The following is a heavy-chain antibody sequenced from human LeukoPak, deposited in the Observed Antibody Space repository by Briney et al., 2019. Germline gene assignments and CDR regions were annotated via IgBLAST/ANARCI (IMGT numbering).Heavy chain of an antibody. J-gene: IGHJ5*02. V-gene: IGHV4-31*03. Sequence: PSQTLSLTCTVSGDSISRGGYYWRWIRQHPGKGLEWIGYTFYSGSTYYNPSLKSRVNISVDTSKNQFSLKLSSVTAADTAVYYCARDLRGIRGVGSNWFDPWGQGTLVTVSS. CDR3: ARDLRGIRGVGSNWFDP. CDR2: TFYSGST. D-gene: IGHD3-10*01. CDR1: GDSISRGGYY.